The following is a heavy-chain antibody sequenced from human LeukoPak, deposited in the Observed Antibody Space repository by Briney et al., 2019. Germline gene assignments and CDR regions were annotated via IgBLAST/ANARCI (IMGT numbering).Heavy chain of an antibody. CDR1: GFTFGDYA. D-gene: IGHD1-26*01. V-gene: IGHV3-49*03. CDR2: IRSKAYGGTT. Sequence: GRSLRLSCTASGFTFGDYAMIWFRQAPGKGLEWVAFIRSKAYGGTTEYAASVKDRFTISRDESKSIAYLQMNSLKTEDTAVYYCTGAPRIVGVVYFDYWGQGTLVTVFS. CDR3: TGAPRIVGVVYFDY. J-gene: IGHJ4*02.